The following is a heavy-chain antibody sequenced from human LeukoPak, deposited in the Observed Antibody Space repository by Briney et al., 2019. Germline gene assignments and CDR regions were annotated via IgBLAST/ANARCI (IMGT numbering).Heavy chain of an antibody. J-gene: IGHJ4*02. D-gene: IGHD6-13*01. CDR1: GYTFTGYY. Sequence: GASVKVSCKASGYTFTGYYIHWVRQAPGQGLEWMGWINPNSGGTKYEQKFQGRVTMTRDTSISTAYMELSRLRSDDTAVYYCATKKQQVTPIDYWGQGTLVTASS. CDR3: ATKKQQVTPIDY. CDR2: INPNSGGT. V-gene: IGHV1-2*02.